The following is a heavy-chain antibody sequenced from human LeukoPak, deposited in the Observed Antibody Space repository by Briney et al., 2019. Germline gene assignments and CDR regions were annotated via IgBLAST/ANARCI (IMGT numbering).Heavy chain of an antibody. CDR3: ARDRGITMVRGVRSNWFDP. CDR2: ISISSSYI. Sequence: GGSLRLSCAASGFTFSSYSMNWVRQAPGKGLEWVSSISISSSYIYYADSVKGRFTISRDNAKNSLYLQMNSLKAEDTAVYYCARDRGITMVRGVRSNWFDPWGQGTLVTVSS. CDR1: GFTFSSYS. D-gene: IGHD3-10*01. V-gene: IGHV3-21*01. J-gene: IGHJ5*02.